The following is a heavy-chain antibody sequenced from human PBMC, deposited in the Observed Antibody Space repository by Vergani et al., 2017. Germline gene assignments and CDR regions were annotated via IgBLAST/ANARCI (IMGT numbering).Heavy chain of an antibody. CDR2: FYTGGGT. CDR1: GVSISSGSYY. Sequence: QVQLQESGPGLVRPSQTLSLTCTVSGVSISSGSYYWSWLRQPAGKGLEWIGRFYTGGGTSYNPSLKSRVTISVDTSKNQFSLQLSSVTAADTAVYYCARDPLYSTTWPFLLLDMDVWGQGTTVTVSS. V-gene: IGHV4-61*02. CDR3: ARDPLYSTTWPFLLLDMDV. D-gene: IGHD6-13*01. J-gene: IGHJ6*02.